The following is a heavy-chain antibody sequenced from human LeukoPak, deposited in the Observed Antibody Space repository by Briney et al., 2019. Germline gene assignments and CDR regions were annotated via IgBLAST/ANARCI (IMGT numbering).Heavy chain of an antibody. Sequence: ASVKVSCKASGYTFSGHYLHWVRQAPGQGLEWMGRINPSSGGTKYAQKFRNRVTMTSDTSVSTAYMELNGLRSDDTAIYYCTRSWIQLWTPDFDHWGQGTLVTVSS. D-gene: IGHD5-18*01. V-gene: IGHV1-2*06. J-gene: IGHJ4*02. CDR2: INPSSGGT. CDR1: GYTFSGHY. CDR3: TRSWIQLWTPDFDH.